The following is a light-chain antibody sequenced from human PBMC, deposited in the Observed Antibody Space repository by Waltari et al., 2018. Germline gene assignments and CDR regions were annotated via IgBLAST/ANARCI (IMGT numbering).Light chain of an antibody. CDR1: TSHVGYYNL. CDR3: WSYALSGAVV. CDR2: EVT. V-gene: IGLV2-23*02. Sequence: QSALTQPASVSRSPGQSITISCTGTTSHVGYYNLVSWYQQPPGKAPKLMIYEVTKRPSGVSDRFSGSKSGTTASLTISGLQAEDEANYYCWSYALSGAVVFGGGTKLTVL. J-gene: IGLJ2*01.